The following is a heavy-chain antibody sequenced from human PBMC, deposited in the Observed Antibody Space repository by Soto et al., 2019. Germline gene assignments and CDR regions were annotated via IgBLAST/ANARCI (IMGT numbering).Heavy chain of an antibody. D-gene: IGHD3-3*01. Sequence: SETLSLTCTVSGGSISSGDDYWSWIRQPPGKGLEWIGYIYYSGSTYYNPSLKSRVTISVDTSKNQFSLKLSSVTAADTAVYYCARDRPHADTIFGVVSGRGSGMDVWGQGTTVTVSS. CDR1: GGSISSGDDY. J-gene: IGHJ6*02. CDR3: ARDRPHADTIFGVVSGRGSGMDV. V-gene: IGHV4-30-4*01. CDR2: IYYSGST.